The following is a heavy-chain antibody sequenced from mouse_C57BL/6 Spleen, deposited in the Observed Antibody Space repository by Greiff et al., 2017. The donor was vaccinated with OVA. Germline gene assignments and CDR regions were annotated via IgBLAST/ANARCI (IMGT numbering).Heavy chain of an antibody. J-gene: IGHJ3*01. V-gene: IGHV1-53*01. CDR2: INPSNGGT. Sequence: QVQLQQPGTELVKPGASVTLSCKASGYTFTSYWMHWVKQRPGQGLEWIGNINPSNGGTNYNEKFKSKATLTVDESSSTAYMQLSSLTSEDSAVYYCAREALYVGGFAYWGQGTLVTVSA. CDR3: AREALYVGGFAY. D-gene: IGHD1-3*01. CDR1: GYTFTSYW.